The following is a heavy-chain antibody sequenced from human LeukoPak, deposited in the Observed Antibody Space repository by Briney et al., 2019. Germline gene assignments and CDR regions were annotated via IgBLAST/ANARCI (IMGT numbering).Heavy chain of an antibody. CDR3: ARPITSYSSGWYQIPDAFDI. CDR2: IYPGDSDT. D-gene: IGHD6-19*01. J-gene: IGHJ3*02. CDR1: GYSFTSYW. V-gene: IGHV5-51*01. Sequence: RGESLKISCKGSGYSFTSYWIGWVRQMPGKGLEWMGIIYPGDSDTRYSPSFQGQVTISADKSISTAYLQWSSLKASDTAMYYCARPITSYSSGWYQIPDAFDIWGQGAMVTVSS.